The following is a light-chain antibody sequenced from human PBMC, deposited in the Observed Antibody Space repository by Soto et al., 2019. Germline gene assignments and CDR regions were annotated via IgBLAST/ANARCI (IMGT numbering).Light chain of an antibody. Sequence: QSVLTQPASVSGSPGQSITISCTGTSSDVGAYNYVSWYQHHPGKAPKLMICEVSNRPSGVSNRFSGSKSGNTASLTISGLQAEDEADYYCSSYTSSSTLVFGGGTQLTVL. J-gene: IGLJ3*02. V-gene: IGLV2-14*01. CDR3: SSYTSSSTLV. CDR1: SSDVGAYNY. CDR2: EVS.